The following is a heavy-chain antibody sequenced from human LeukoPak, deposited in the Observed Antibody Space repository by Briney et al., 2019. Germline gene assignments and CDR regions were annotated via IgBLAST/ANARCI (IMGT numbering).Heavy chain of an antibody. D-gene: IGHD5-12*01. CDR2: TYYRSTWYN. Sequence: SQTLSLTCAISGDSVSSNSAAWNWIRQSPSRGLEWLGRTYYRSTWYNDYAVSVKSRITINPDTSKDQFSLQLNSVTPEDTAVYYCARESRWLRSAYYYYGMDVWGQGTTVTVSS. CDR3: ARESRWLRSAYYYYGMDV. V-gene: IGHV6-1*01. J-gene: IGHJ6*02. CDR1: GDSVSSNSAA.